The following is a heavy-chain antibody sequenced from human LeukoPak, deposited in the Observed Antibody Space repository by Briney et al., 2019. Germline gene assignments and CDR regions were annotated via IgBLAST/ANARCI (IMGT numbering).Heavy chain of an antibody. V-gene: IGHV3-48*02. D-gene: IGHD2-15*01. Sequence: GGSLRLSCAASRFTFTTYSMNWVRQAPGKGLEWVSYISGSGGSIYYADSVKGRFTISRDNAKNSLYLQMNSVRDEDTAVYYCARRYCSGGNCYFAYWGQGTLVTVSS. J-gene: IGHJ4*02. CDR3: ARRYCSGGNCYFAY. CDR2: ISGSGGSI. CDR1: RFTFTTYS.